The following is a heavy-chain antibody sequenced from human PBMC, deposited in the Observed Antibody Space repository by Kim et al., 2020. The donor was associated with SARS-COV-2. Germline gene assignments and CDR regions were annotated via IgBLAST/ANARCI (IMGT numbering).Heavy chain of an antibody. D-gene: IGHD5-18*01. Sequence: GGSLRLSCAASGFSFSTYDMHWVRQATGKGLEWVSAIGIVGDTYYADSMKGRFTISRENDKNSLFLQMNSLRAEDTAVYYCARDGYPFDCWGQGTLVIVS. CDR2: IGIVGDT. V-gene: IGHV3-13*01. CDR3: ARDGYPFDC. CDR1: GFSFSTYD. J-gene: IGHJ4*02.